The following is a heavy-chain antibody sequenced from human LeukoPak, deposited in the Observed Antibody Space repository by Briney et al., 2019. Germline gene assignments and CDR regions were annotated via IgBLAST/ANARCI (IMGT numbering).Heavy chain of an antibody. CDR3: AKGNGYSYGRYYFDY. V-gene: IGHV3-23*01. D-gene: IGHD5-18*01. Sequence: GGPLRLSCAASGFTFSSYAMGWVRQAPGKGLEWVSAITASGGNTYYADSVKGRFTISRDNSKNTLYLQVNSLRAEDTAVYYCAKGNGYSYGRYYFDYWGQGTLVTVSS. J-gene: IGHJ4*02. CDR2: ITASGGNT. CDR1: GFTFSSYA.